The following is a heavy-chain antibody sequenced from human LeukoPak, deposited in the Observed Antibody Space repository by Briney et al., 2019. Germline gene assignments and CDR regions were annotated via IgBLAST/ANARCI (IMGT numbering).Heavy chain of an antibody. J-gene: IGHJ4*02. CDR3: ARDMGRAWYGPPDY. CDR1: GFTFSNYG. Sequence: PGRSLRLSCAASGFTFSNYGMHWVRQAPGKRLEWVAVIWNGGSETFHADSVKGRFRIARDNSKNTLYLQMNSLRAEDTAVYFCARDMGRAWYGPPDYWGQGTLVTVSS. D-gene: IGHD6-13*01. V-gene: IGHV3-33*08. CDR2: IWNGGSET.